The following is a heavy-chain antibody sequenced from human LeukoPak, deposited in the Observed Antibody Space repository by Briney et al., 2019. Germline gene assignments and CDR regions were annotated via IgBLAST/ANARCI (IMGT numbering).Heavy chain of an antibody. CDR1: GFSLRTSGMC. CDR3: ARIVGATVFAY. J-gene: IGHJ4*02. Sequence: SGDTLVSPTQTLTLTCTLSGFSLRTSGMCVSWIRQPSGKALEWLAHIEWDGDKYYTTSRKNRHTISNATSNNHVRPTMPNMYTLDTATYYCARIVGATVFAYWGQETLVTVSS. CDR2: IEWDGDK. D-gene: IGHD1-26*01. V-gene: IGHV2-70*01.